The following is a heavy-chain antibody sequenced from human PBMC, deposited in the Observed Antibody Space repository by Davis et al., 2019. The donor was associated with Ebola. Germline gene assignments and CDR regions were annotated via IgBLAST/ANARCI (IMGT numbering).Heavy chain of an antibody. J-gene: IGHJ3*02. CDR3: AITQAYDFWSGYFSQGNASDI. D-gene: IGHD3-3*01. Sequence: MPSETLSLTCAVYGGSFSGYYWSWIRQPPGKGLEWIGEINHSGSTNYNPSLKSRVTISVDTSKNQFSLKLSSVTAADTAVYYCAITQAYDFWSGYFSQGNASDIWGQGTMVTVSS. CDR1: GGSFSGYY. CDR2: INHSGST. V-gene: IGHV4-34*01.